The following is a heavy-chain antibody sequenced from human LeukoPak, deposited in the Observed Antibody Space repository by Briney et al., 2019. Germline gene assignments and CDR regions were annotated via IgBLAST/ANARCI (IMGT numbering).Heavy chain of an antibody. CDR1: GGSINSYY. CDR2: IYYSGST. Sequence: ASETLSLTCTVSGGSINSYYWNWIRQPAGKGLEWIGYIYYSGSTNYNPSLKSRVTISVDTSKNQFSLKLSSVTAADTAVYYCARIGGSSYYYYGMDVWGQGTTVTVSS. D-gene: IGHD1-26*01. CDR3: ARIGGSSYYYYGMDV. V-gene: IGHV4-59*01. J-gene: IGHJ6*02.